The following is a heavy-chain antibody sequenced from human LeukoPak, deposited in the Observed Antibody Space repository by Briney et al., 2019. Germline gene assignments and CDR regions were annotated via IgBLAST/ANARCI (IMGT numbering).Heavy chain of an antibody. V-gene: IGHV1-2*06. Sequence: GASVKVSCKASGYTFTNYYIHWVRQAPGQGLEWMGQINPNSAASHYAQKFQDRVTMTSDTSINMAYMELRSLRSDDTAVYYCARDFYGSRPGAFDYWGQGTLITVSS. CDR3: ARDFYGSRPGAFDY. D-gene: IGHD3-10*01. CDR2: INPNSAAS. J-gene: IGHJ4*02. CDR1: GYTFTNYY.